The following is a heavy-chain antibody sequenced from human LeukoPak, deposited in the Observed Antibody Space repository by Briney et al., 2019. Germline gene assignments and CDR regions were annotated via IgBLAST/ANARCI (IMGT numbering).Heavy chain of an antibody. J-gene: IGHJ4*02. D-gene: IGHD7-27*01. CDR2: INGKRGDT. CDR1: GFTFTDHY. V-gene: IGHV1-2*02. Sequence: ASVTVSCKASGFTFTDHYMHWVRQAPGQGLEWMGWINGKRGDTNYAQNFQDRVTMTRDTSTSTVYMELSRLTVDDTAVYYCARDHDWGADYWGQGTLVTVSS. CDR3: ARDHDWGADY.